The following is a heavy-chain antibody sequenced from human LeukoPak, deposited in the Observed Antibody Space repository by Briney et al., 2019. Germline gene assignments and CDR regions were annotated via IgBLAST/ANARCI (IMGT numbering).Heavy chain of an antibody. CDR3: ARGVYYDRSGYYNMDV. CDR2: IYSGGST. D-gene: IGHD3-22*01. CDR1: GFTVGTNY. Sequence: PGGSLRLSCAASGFTVGTNYMSWVRQAPGKGLEWVSVIYSGGSTYYADSVKGRFTISRDNSKSTLYLQMNSLRSDDTAVYYCARGVYYDRSGYYNMDVWGQGTTVTVSS. V-gene: IGHV3-53*05. J-gene: IGHJ6*02.